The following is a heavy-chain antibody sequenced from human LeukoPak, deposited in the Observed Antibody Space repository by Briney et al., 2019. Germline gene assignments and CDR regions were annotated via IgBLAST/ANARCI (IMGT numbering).Heavy chain of an antibody. V-gene: IGHV1-18*01. J-gene: IGHJ4*02. CDR1: GYTFSSYG. Sequence: ASVKVSCKASGYTFSSYGISWVRQAPGQGLEWMGWISAYNGNTNYRQKLQGRVTMTTDTFTGTAYMDLRSLRSDDTAIYYCARDSPDGSGTYYNDSPDYWGQGTLVTVFS. CDR2: ISAYNGNT. D-gene: IGHD3-10*01. CDR3: ARDSPDGSGTYYNDSPDY.